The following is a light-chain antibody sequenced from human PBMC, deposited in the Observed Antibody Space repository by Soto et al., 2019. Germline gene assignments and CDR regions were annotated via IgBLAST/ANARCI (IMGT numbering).Light chain of an antibody. CDR1: SSDVGGYNY. Sequence: QSALTQPPSASGSPGQSVAISCTGTSSDVGGYNYVSWYQQHPGKAPKLMVYEIYNRPSGVSSRFSGSASGNTASLTISGLQAEDEGDYYCSSYASSSLYVFGTGTKVTVL. V-gene: IGLV2-14*01. CDR2: EIY. CDR3: SSYASSSLYV. J-gene: IGLJ1*01.